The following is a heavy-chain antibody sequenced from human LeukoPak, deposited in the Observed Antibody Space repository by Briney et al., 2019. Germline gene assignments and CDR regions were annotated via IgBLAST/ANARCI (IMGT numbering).Heavy chain of an antibody. Sequence: GGSLRLSCAASGFAFSAYWMHWVRRAPGRGLVWVSRINNDGNNIIYADSVKGRFTISRDNAKNTLYLQMNSLRAEDTGVYYCARTDWYQNDYWGQGTPVTVSS. CDR3: ARTDWYQNDY. D-gene: IGHD2-2*01. J-gene: IGHJ4*02. CDR2: INNDGNNI. V-gene: IGHV3-74*01. CDR1: GFAFSAYW.